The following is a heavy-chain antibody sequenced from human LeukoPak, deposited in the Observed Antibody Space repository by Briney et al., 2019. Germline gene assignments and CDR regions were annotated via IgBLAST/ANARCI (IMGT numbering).Heavy chain of an antibody. CDR2: IKKTGSET. CDR1: RFTFNSYA. D-gene: IGHD2-15*01. V-gene: IGHV3-7*01. J-gene: IGHJ4*02. Sequence: GGSLRLSCAVSRFTFNSYAMSWVRQAPGKGLEWVAYIKKTGSETYYVDSVKGRFTITRDNTRNSLFLQMYSLRAEDTAVYFCAREDGYCSGGNCYSYFDSWGQGTLVTVSS. CDR3: AREDGYCSGGNCYSYFDS.